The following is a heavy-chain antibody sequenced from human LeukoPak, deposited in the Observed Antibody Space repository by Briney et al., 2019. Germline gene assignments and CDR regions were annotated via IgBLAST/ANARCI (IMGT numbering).Heavy chain of an antibody. CDR3: AGAAAANGDYFQH. V-gene: IGHV1-69*05. CDR1: GGTFSSYA. CDR2: IIPIFGTA. J-gene: IGHJ1*01. D-gene: IGHD6-13*01. Sequence: SVKVCCKASGGTFSSYAISWVRQAPGQGLEWMGGIIPIFGTANYAQKFQGRVTITTDESTSTAYMELSSLRSEDTAVYYCAGAAAANGDYFQHWGQGTPVTFSS.